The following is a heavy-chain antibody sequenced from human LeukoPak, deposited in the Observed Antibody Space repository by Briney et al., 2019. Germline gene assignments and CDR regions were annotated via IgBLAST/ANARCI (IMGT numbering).Heavy chain of an antibody. CDR3: ARGYLDAFDI. Sequence: GGSLRLSCAASGFTFSSYSMNWVRQAPGKGLEWVSCISGSSSYIYSADSVKGRFTISRHNAKNSLYLQMNSLRAEDTAVYYCARGYLDAFDIWGQGTMVTVSS. J-gene: IGHJ3*02. D-gene: IGHD1-14*01. V-gene: IGHV3-21*01. CDR1: GFTFSSYS. CDR2: ISGSSSYI.